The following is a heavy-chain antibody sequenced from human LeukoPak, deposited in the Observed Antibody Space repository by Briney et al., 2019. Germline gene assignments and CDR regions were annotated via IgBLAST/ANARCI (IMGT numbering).Heavy chain of an antibody. J-gene: IGHJ4*02. CDR3: ARAPTAAGFGGYFDY. V-gene: IGHV1-46*01. D-gene: IGHD6-13*01. Sequence: GASVKVSCKASGYTFTSYYMHWVRQAPGQGLEWMGIINPSGGSTSYAQKFQGRVTMTRDMSTSTVYMELSSLRSEDTAVYYCARAPTAAGFGGYFDYWGQRTLVTVSS. CDR1: GYTFTSYY. CDR2: INPSGGST.